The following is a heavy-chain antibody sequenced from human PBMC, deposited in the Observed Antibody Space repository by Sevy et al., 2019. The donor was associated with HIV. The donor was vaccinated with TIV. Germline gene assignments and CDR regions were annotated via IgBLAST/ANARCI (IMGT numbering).Heavy chain of an antibody. CDR2: IRSKVNGYAK. CDR3: TSPDEREGYNLQYNMDV. D-gene: IGHD5-12*01. J-gene: IGHJ6*02. Sequence: GGSLRLSCAASGFSFSGSAIHWVRQASGKGLEWIGRIRSKVNGYAKAYAASVRGRFTISRDDSKNTAYLQMNSLKSEDTAVYYCTSPDEREGYNLQYNMDVWGHGTTVTVSS. CDR1: GFSFSGSA. V-gene: IGHV3-73*01.